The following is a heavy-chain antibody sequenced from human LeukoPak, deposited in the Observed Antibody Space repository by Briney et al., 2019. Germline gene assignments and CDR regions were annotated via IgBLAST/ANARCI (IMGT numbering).Heavy chain of an antibody. CDR2: INPSGGST. CDR3: ARGSIRNWRIDY. Sequence: ASVKVSCKASGYTFTSYYMHWVRQAPGQGLEWMGIINPSGGSTSYTQKFQGRVTMTRDTSTSTVYMDLSSLRSEDTAVYYCARGSIRNWRIDYWGQGTLVTVSS. V-gene: IGHV1-46*01. J-gene: IGHJ4*02. CDR1: GYTFTSYY. D-gene: IGHD1-1*01.